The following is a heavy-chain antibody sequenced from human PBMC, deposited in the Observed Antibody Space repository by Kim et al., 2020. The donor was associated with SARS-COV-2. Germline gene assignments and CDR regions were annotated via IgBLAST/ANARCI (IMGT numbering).Heavy chain of an antibody. V-gene: IGHV4-59*08. D-gene: IGHD1-1*01. Sequence: SETLSLTCTVSGGSISTYYWSWIRQPPGKGLEWIGYIYNSGSTNYSPSLKRRVTISVDTSKNQFSLKLTSVTAADTAVNYCARQSGTGTTSVDYWGQGTLGTVSS. J-gene: IGHJ4*02. CDR3: ARQSGTGTTSVDY. CDR1: GGSISTYY. CDR2: IYNSGST.